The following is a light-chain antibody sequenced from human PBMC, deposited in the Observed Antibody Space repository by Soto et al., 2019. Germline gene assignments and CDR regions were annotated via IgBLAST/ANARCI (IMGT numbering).Light chain of an antibody. CDR2: RAS. V-gene: IGKV1-5*03. CDR3: QQYYGAWT. J-gene: IGKJ1*01. Sequence: DFQMTQSPSTLSASVGDRVTITCRASQTIHNWLAWFQQQSGKAPKLLIYRASTLESGVPSRFSGSGSGTVFTLIISGLQPDDSATYYCQQYYGAWTFGQGTKVEVK. CDR1: QTIHNW.